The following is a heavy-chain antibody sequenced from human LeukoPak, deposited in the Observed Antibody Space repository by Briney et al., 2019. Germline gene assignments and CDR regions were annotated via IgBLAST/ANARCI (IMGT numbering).Heavy chain of an antibody. CDR2: IKPGGNEK. CDR1: GFTFSSYW. J-gene: IGHJ4*02. Sequence: GGSLRLSCAASGFTFSSYWMTWVRQGPGKGLEWVANIKPGGNEKYYVDSVKGRFTISRDNAKNSLYLQMNSLRAEDTAVYYCARRNVRFLESNPHPIDYWGQGTLVTVSS. CDR3: ARRNVRFLESNPHPIDY. V-gene: IGHV3-7*01. D-gene: IGHD3-3*01.